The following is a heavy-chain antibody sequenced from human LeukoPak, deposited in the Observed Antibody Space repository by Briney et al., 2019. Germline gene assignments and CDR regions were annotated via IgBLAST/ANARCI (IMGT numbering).Heavy chain of an antibody. CDR3: ANEDHYGDYFYFDY. V-gene: IGHV3-30*02. CDR2: IRYDGSNK. Sequence: LAGVSLRLSCAASGFTFSSYGMHWVRQAPGKGLEWVAFIRYDGSNKYYADSVKGRFTISRDNSKNTLYLQMNSLRAEDTAVYYCANEDHYGDYFYFDYWGQGTLVTVSS. D-gene: IGHD4-17*01. CDR1: GFTFSSYG. J-gene: IGHJ4*02.